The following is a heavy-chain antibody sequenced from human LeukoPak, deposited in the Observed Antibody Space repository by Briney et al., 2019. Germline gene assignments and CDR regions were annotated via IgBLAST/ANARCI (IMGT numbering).Heavy chain of an antibody. CDR3: AAASEIVVVNVDAFDI. J-gene: IGHJ3*02. D-gene: IGHD2-21*01. CDR2: IVVVSGNT. V-gene: IGHV1-58*01. CDR1: GLTFTSSA. Sequence: SVKVSCKASGLTFTSSALQWVRQACGQRLEGIGWIVVVSGNTHYTQKFQERVTITRDMSTSTAYMELSSLRSEDTAVYYCAAASEIVVVNVDAFDIWGQGKMVTVSS.